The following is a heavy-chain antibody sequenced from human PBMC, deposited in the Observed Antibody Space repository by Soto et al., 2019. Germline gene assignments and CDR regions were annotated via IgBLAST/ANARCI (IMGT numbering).Heavy chain of an antibody. J-gene: IGHJ4*02. CDR2: IYPGDSYT. D-gene: IGHD2-2*01. Sequence: PGESLKISCKGSGYSFTTYWIGWVRQMPGKGLEWVGIIYPGDSYTRYSPSFQGQVTISADKSTTTAYLQWSSLKASDTAMYYCARGNTGYCSSTSGPFDYWGQGTLVTVSS. CDR1: GYSFTTYW. CDR3: ARGNTGYCSSTSGPFDY. V-gene: IGHV5-51*01.